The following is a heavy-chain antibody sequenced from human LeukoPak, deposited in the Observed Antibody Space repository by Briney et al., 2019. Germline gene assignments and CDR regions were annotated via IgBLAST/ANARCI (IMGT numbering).Heavy chain of an antibody. D-gene: IGHD3-10*01. Sequence: PGRSLRLSCAASGFTSSTYSMHWVRQFPGKGLEWVAVIWYDGSHTYYADSVKGRFAVSRDNSKNALYLQMDSLRAEDTAVYYCARGDTYGSGSYYNGYFDYWGQGTLVTVSS. V-gene: IGHV3-33*01. J-gene: IGHJ4*02. CDR1: GFTSSTYS. CDR3: ARGDTYGSGSYYNGYFDY. CDR2: IWYDGSHT.